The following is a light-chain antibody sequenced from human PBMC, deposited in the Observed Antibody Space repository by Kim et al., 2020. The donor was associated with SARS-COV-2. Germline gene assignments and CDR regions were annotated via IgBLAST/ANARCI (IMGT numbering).Light chain of an antibody. CDR2: GAS. CDR1: QSISSN. J-gene: IGKJ2*01. V-gene: IGKV3-15*01. Sequence: EIVMTQSPATLSVSPGKRATPSCRASQSISSNLAWYQQKPGQAPRLLIYGASTRATDIPVRFSGSGSGTEFTLTISSLQSEDFVVYYCQQYHNMHTFGQGTKLEI. CDR3: QQYHNMHT.